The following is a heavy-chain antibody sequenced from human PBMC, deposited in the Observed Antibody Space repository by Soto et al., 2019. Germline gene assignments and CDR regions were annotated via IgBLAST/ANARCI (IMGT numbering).Heavy chain of an antibody. Sequence: GGSLRLSCAASGFTFSSYWMSWVRQAPGKGLEWVANIKQDGSEKYYVDSVKGRFTISRDNAKNSLYLQMNSLRAEDTAVYYCARDLYKFWYSSSWSYWGQGTLVTVSS. J-gene: IGHJ4*02. CDR2: IKQDGSEK. V-gene: IGHV3-7*01. CDR3: ARDLYKFWYSSSWSY. D-gene: IGHD6-13*01. CDR1: GFTFSSYW.